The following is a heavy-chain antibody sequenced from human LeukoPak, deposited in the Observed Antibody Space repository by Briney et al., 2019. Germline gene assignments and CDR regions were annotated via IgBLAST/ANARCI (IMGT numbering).Heavy chain of an antibody. J-gene: IGHJ5*02. Sequence: SETLSLTCTVSGGSISSSSYYWGWIRQPPGKGLEWIGSIYYSGSTYYNPSLKSRVTISVDTSKNQFSLKLSSVTAADTAVYYCARATYDFWKSSWFDPWGQGTLVTVSS. CDR1: GGSISSSSYY. V-gene: IGHV4-39*07. CDR2: IYYSGST. CDR3: ARATYDFWKSSWFDP. D-gene: IGHD3-3*01.